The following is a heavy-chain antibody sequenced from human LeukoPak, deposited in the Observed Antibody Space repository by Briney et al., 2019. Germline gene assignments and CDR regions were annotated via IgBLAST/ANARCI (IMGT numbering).Heavy chain of an antibody. Sequence: PGGSLRLSCAASGFTFSAYSINWVRQALGKGLEWISHISSGGDTTYYADSVKGRFTISRDNAKNSLYLQMNSLRAEDTAVYYCARDLADGYNSFDYWGQGTLVTVSS. CDR3: ARDLADGYNSFDY. D-gene: IGHD5-24*01. J-gene: IGHJ4*02. V-gene: IGHV3-48*04. CDR1: GFTFSAYS. CDR2: ISSGGDTT.